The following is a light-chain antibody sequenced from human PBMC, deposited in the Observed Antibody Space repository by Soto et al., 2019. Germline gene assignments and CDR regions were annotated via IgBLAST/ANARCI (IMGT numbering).Light chain of an antibody. V-gene: IGKV1-16*02. J-gene: IGKJ2*01. CDR1: QIITIS. Sequence: DIQMTQSPSSLSASVGDRVTITCRASQIITISLAWFQQRPGSAPRALIYAASNLQPGVPSKVSGSGSGTHFTLTINNLQPEDFGTYCCQQYNKYPHTFGQGTNLEIK. CDR3: QQYNKYPHT. CDR2: AAS.